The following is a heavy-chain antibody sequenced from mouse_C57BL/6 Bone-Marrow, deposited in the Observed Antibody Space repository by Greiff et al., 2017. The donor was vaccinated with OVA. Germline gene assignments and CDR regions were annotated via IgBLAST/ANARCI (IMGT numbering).Heavy chain of an antibody. CDR1: GFNIKNTY. Sequence: EVKLVESVAELVRPGASVKLSCTASGFNIKNTYMHWVKQRPEQGLEWIGRIDPGNGNTKYAQKFQGKATITADTSSNTAYRQLSSLTTEETEVYYCARRGSYGYDGEASGFAYWGQGTLVTVSA. V-gene: IGHV14-3*01. D-gene: IGHD2-2*01. J-gene: IGHJ3*01. CDR3: ARRGSYGYDGEASGFAY. CDR2: IDPGNGNT.